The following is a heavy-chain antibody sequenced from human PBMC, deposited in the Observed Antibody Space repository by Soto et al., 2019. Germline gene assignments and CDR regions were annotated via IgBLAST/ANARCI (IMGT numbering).Heavy chain of an antibody. CDR3: GRDQVAVAGKHYYYYGMDV. D-gene: IGHD6-19*01. Sequence: GGSLRLSCAASGFTFSSYGMHWVRQAPGKGLEWVAVIWYDGSNKYYADSVKGRFTISRDNSKNTLYLQMNSLRAEDTAVYYCGRDQVAVAGKHYYYYGMDVWGQGTTVTVSS. V-gene: IGHV3-33*01. CDR2: IWYDGSNK. CDR1: GFTFSSYG. J-gene: IGHJ6*02.